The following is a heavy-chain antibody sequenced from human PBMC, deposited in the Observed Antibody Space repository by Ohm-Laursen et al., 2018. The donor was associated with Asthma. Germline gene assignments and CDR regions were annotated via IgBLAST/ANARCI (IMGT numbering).Heavy chain of an antibody. Sequence: SLRLSCSASGFTFSDYYMNWVRQAPGKGLEWVSYISSSSGTIYYPDSVKGRFTISRDNAKNSLYLQMNSLRDEDTAVYYCARDRGFCSGGSCYVGYFDYWGQGTLVTVSS. V-gene: IGHV3-48*02. CDR2: ISSSSGTI. CDR1: GFTFSDYY. J-gene: IGHJ4*02. CDR3: ARDRGFCSGGSCYVGYFDY. D-gene: IGHD2-15*01.